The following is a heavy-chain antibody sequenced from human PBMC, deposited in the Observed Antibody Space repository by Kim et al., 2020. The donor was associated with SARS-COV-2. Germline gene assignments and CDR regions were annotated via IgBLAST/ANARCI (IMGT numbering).Heavy chain of an antibody. Sequence: GGSLRLSCAASGFTFSSYDMHWIRQAPGKGLEWVAFISYDGSNKYYGDSVKGRFTISRDNSKNTLYLQMNSLRAEDTAVYYCAKESRVGYYDILTCYTKDACDICGQGTIVTASP. CDR2: ISYDGSNK. J-gene: IGHJ3*02. CDR3: AKESRVGYYDILTCYTKDACDI. D-gene: IGHD3-9*01. V-gene: IGHV3-30*18. CDR1: GFTFSSYD.